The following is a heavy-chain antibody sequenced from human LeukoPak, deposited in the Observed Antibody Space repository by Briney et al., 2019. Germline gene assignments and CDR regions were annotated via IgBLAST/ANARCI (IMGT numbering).Heavy chain of an antibody. J-gene: IGHJ4*02. Sequence: GGSLRLSCAASGFTFSSYWMSWVRQAPGKGLEWVANIKQDGSEKYYVDSVKGRFTISRDNAKNSLYLQMNSLRAEDTAVYYCARDQDSSSWDDYFDYWGQGTLVTVSS. CDR3: ARDQDSSSWDDYFDY. CDR2: IKQDGSEK. V-gene: IGHV3-7*03. CDR1: GFTFSSYW. D-gene: IGHD6-13*01.